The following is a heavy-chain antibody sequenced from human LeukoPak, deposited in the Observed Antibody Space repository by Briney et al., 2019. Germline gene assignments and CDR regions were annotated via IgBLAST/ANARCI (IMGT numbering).Heavy chain of an antibody. Sequence: GGSLRLSCAASGFXFSSYGIHWVRQAPGKGLKWVAVMSFDGSNKYYADSVKGRFTISRDNSKNTLYLQMNSLRAEDTAVYYCAKSQALTYYYDSSGLDYWGQGTLVTVSS. V-gene: IGHV3-30*18. CDR2: MSFDGSNK. CDR1: GFXFSSYG. CDR3: AKSQALTYYYDSSGLDY. D-gene: IGHD3-22*01. J-gene: IGHJ4*02.